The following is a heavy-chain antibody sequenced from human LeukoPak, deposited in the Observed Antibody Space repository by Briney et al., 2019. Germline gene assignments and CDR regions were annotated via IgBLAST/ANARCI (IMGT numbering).Heavy chain of an antibody. CDR1: GFTSNDHA. CDR2: IYWNSGGT. D-gene: IGHD6-13*01. CDR3: TKDITAGGLDY. V-gene: IGHV3-9*02. Sequence: GGSLRLSCAASGFTSNDHAMHWIRQIPGKGLEWVSGIYWNSGGTGYADSVKGRFTISRDNARNPLYLQMNSLRTDGTALYYCTKDITAGGLDYWGQGTLVTVSS. J-gene: IGHJ4*02.